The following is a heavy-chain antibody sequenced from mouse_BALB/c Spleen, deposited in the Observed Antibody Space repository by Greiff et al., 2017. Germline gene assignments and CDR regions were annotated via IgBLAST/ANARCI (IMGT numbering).Heavy chain of an antibody. CDR1: GFTFSSYA. V-gene: IGHV5-12-1*01. J-gene: IGHJ4*01. CDR3: ARPAIGATGAMDY. Sequence: EVQGVESGGGLVKPGGSLKLSCAASGFTFSSYAMSWVRQSPEKRLEWVAYISSGGGSTYYPDTVKGRFTISRDNAKNTLYLQMSSLKSEDTAMYYCARPAIGATGAMDYWGQGTSVTVSS. D-gene: IGHD3-1*01. CDR2: ISSGGGST.